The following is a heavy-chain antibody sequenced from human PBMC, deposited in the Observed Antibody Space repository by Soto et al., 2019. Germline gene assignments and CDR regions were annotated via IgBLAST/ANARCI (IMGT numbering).Heavy chain of an antibody. J-gene: IGHJ4*02. CDR2: IIPIFGTA. Sequence: SVKVSCKASGGTFSSYAISWVRQAPGQGLEWMGGIIPIFGTANYAQRFQGRVTITADESTSTAYMELSSLRSEDTAVYYCARDSYSSSPEDYWGQGTLVTVSS. CDR3: ARDSYSSSPEDY. D-gene: IGHD6-6*01. CDR1: GGTFSSYA. V-gene: IGHV1-69*13.